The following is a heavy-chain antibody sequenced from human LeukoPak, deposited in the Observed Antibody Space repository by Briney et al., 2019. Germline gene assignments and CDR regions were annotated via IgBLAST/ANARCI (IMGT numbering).Heavy chain of an antibody. CDR1: GFTFSSYS. CDR2: ISSSSSYI. V-gene: IGHV3-21*01. D-gene: IGHD3-22*01. J-gene: IGHJ4*02. CDR3: ARDVYDSSGYTWDYFDY. Sequence: GGSLRLSCAASGFTFSSYSMNWVRQAPGKGLEWVSSISSSSSYIYYADSVKGRFTISRDNAKNSLYLQMNSLRAEDTAVYYCARDVYDSSGYTWDYFDYWGQGTLVTVSS.